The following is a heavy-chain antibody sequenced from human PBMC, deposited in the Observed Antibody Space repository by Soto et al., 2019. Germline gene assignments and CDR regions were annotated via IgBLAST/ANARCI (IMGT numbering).Heavy chain of an antibody. CDR2: ISSSAGST. CDR3: AKYQPMTQPRPYFDY. V-gene: IGHV3-23*01. Sequence: EVQLLESGGDLIQPGGSLRLSCAASGFTFSSYAMSWVRQAPGKGLGWVSAISSSAGSTFYEDSVKGRFTISRDNSRNILYLQMNSLRAEDTAIYYCAKYQPMTQPRPYFDYWGQGTLVTVSS. CDR1: GFTFSSYA. D-gene: IGHD3-22*01. J-gene: IGHJ4*02.